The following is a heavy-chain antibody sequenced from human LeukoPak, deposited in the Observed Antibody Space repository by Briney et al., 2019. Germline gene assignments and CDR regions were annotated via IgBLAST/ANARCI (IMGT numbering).Heavy chain of an antibody. CDR3: ARDLGITMTSAYGY. CDR1: GFTFSSYS. J-gene: IGHJ4*02. Sequence: GGSLRLSCAASGFTFSSYSMNWVRQAPGKGLEWVSSISSSSSCIYYADSVKGRFTISRDNAKNSLYLQMNSLRAEDTAVYYCARDLGITMTSAYGYWGQGTLVTVSS. D-gene: IGHD3-22*01. CDR2: ISSSSSCI. V-gene: IGHV3-21*01.